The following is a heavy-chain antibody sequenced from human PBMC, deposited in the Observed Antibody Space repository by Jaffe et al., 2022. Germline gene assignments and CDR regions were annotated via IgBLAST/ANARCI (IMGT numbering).Heavy chain of an antibody. J-gene: IGHJ6*03. V-gene: IGHV1-2*06. CDR3: ARLKNYYGSGSYYKGYYYYYMDV. Sequence: QVQLVQSGAEVKKPGASVKVSCKASGYTFTGYYMHWVRQAPGQGLEWMGRINPNSGGTNYAQKFQGRVTMTRDTSISTAYMELSRLRSDDTAVYYCARLKNYYGSGSYYKGYYYYYMDVWGKGTTVTVSS. CDR1: GYTFTGYY. D-gene: IGHD3-10*01. CDR2: INPNSGGT.